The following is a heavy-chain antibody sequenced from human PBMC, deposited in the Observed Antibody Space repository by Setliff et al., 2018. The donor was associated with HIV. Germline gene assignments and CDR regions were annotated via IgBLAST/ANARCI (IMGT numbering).Heavy chain of an antibody. V-gene: IGHV3-74*01. CDR3: TKNLYSSRWSPLDY. Sequence: PGGSLRLSCAASGFTFSGSWMHWVRQAPGEGLVWISRINSDGRSTIYADSVKGRFTISRDNSKNTLYLQMNSLRAEDTAVYYCTKNLYSSRWSPLDYWGQGTLVTVSS. CDR2: INSDGRST. CDR1: GFTFSGSW. D-gene: IGHD6-13*01. J-gene: IGHJ4*02.